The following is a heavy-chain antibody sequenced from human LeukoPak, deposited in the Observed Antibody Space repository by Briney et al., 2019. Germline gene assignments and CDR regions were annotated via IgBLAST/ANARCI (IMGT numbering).Heavy chain of an antibody. D-gene: IGHD2-2*01. CDR1: GYTFNSYG. CDR2: ISTYNRKT. CDR3: ARWAPSCSSASCPFYFDF. J-gene: IGHJ4*02. V-gene: IGHV1-18*01. Sequence: ASVKVSCKASGYTFNSYGISWVRQAPGQGLEWMGWISTYNRKTNYAQKVQGRVTMTTDTSTSTAYMELRSLRCDDTAVYYCARWAPSCSSASCPFYFDFWGQGTLVTVSS.